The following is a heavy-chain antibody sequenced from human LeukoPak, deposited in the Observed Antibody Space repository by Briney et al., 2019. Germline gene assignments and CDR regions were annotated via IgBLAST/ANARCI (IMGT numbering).Heavy chain of an antibody. V-gene: IGHV3-23*01. Sequence: PGGSLRLSCAASGFTFSSYWMSWVRQAPGKGLEWVSAISGSGGSTYYADSVKGRFTISRDNSKNTLYLQLNSLRAEDTAVYYCAKDRYSSSALFAITPFDYWGQGTLITVSS. CDR3: AKDRYSSSALFAITPFDY. CDR2: ISGSGGST. CDR1: GFTFSSYW. D-gene: IGHD6-13*01. J-gene: IGHJ4*02.